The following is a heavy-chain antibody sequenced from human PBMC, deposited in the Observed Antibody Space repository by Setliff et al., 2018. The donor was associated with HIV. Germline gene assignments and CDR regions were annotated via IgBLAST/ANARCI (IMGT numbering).Heavy chain of an antibody. CDR3: ATALTANWNYEPHFDY. Sequence: ASVKVSCKASGDTFSTYAISWVRQAPGQGLEWMGGIIPTLTVKMYAQKFRGRVTITEDKSTSTAYMELSSLTSDDTAVYYCATALTANWNYEPHFDYWGQGSLVTVSS. CDR2: IIPTLTVK. J-gene: IGHJ4*02. D-gene: IGHD1-7*01. CDR1: GDTFSTYA. V-gene: IGHV1-69*10.